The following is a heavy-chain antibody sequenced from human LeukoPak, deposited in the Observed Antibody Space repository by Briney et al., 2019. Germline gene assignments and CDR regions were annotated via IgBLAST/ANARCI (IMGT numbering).Heavy chain of an antibody. Sequence: SETLSLTCTVSGGSISSHYWSWLRQPPGKGLEWIGYIYYSGSTNYNPSLKSRVTISVDTSKNQSSLKLSSVTAADTAVYYCARLRMDYGGNYYYFDYWGQGTLVTVSS. CDR2: IYYSGST. CDR1: GGSISSHY. V-gene: IGHV4-59*11. J-gene: IGHJ4*02. D-gene: IGHD4-23*01. CDR3: ARLRMDYGGNYYYFDY.